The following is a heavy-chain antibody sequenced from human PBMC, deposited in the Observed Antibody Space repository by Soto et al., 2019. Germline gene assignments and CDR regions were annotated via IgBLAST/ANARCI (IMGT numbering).Heavy chain of an antibody. CDR2: IYSAGNT. Sequence: ASGFTVSSNYMSWVRQAPGKGLEWISIIYSAGNTYYADSVKGRFTISRDNSKNTLYLQMNSLGAEDTAVYYCARDFVVGGPTINYYYGMDVWGQGTTVTVSS. CDR3: ARDFVVGGPTINYYYGMDV. J-gene: IGHJ6*02. V-gene: IGHV3-66*01. D-gene: IGHD1-26*01. CDR1: GFTVSSNY.